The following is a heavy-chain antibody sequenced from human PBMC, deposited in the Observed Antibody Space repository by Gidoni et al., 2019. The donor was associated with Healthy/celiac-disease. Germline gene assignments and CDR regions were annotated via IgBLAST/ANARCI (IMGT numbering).Heavy chain of an antibody. D-gene: IGHD3-3*01. CDR1: GYSFTSYW. V-gene: IGHV5-51*01. CDR2: IYPGDSDT. Sequence: EVQLVQSGAEVKNPGESLKISCKGSGYSFTSYWIGWVRQMPGKGLEWMGIIYPGDSDTRYSPSFQGQVTISADKSISTAYLQWSSLKASDTAMYYCARHIVWSGSLDAFDIWGQGTMVTVSS. CDR3: ARHIVWSGSLDAFDI. J-gene: IGHJ3*02.